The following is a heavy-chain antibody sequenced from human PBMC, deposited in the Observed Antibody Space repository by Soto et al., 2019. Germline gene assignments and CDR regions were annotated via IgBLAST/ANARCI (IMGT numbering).Heavy chain of an antibody. CDR2: IYPGDSDT. J-gene: IGHJ5*02. CDR1: GYSFTSYW. D-gene: IGHD1-1*01. V-gene: IGHV5-51*01. CDR3: ARHTKRPNWNDARFDP. Sequence: PGESLKISCKGSGYSFTSYWIGWVRQMPGKGLEWMGIIYPGDSDTRYSPSFQGQVTISADKSISTAYLQWSSLKASDTAMYYCARHTKRPNWNDARFDPWGQGTLVTVSS.